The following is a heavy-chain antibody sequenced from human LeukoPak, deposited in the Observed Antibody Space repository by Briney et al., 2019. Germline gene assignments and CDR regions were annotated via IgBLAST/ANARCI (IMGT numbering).Heavy chain of an antibody. J-gene: IGHJ6*02. Sequence: GGSLRLSCAASGFTLSRYWMSWFRQAPGKGLEWVANMKKDGSEKYYMDSVKGRFTISRDSAKNSLYLQMNSLRAEDMAVYYCAREQVESGGMDVWGQGTTVTVSS. CDR2: MKKDGSEK. CDR1: GFTLSRYW. V-gene: IGHV3-7*04. CDR3: AREQVESGGMDV. D-gene: IGHD2-15*01.